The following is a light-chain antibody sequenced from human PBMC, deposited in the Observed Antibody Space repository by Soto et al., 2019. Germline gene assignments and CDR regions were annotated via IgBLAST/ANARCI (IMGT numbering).Light chain of an antibody. CDR1: QSVSSTY. V-gene: IGKV3-20*01. Sequence: EIVLTQSPGTLSLSPGERATLSCRASQSVSSTYLAWYQQKPGRAPRLLIYGASSRATGTPDRFSGSGSGTDFTLTISRLEPEDFAVYYCQQYGASPIYTFGQGTRLEIK. J-gene: IGKJ5*01. CDR2: GAS. CDR3: QQYGASPIYT.